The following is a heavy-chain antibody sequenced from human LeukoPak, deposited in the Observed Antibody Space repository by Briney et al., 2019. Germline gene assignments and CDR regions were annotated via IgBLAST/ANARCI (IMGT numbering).Heavy chain of an antibody. Sequence: SETLSLTCTVSGGSISSSSYYWGWIRQPPGKGLEWIGSIYYSGSTYYNPSLKSRVTISVDTSKNQFSLKLSSVTAADTAVYYCARGGGLRHDSSGYYYRYWGQGTLVTVSS. D-gene: IGHD3-22*01. CDR2: IYYSGST. V-gene: IGHV4-39*07. CDR1: GGSISSSSYY. CDR3: ARGGGLRHDSSGYYYRY. J-gene: IGHJ4*02.